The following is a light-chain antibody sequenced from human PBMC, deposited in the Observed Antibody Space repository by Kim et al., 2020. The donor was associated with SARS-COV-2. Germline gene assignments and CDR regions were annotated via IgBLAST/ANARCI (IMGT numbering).Light chain of an antibody. J-gene: IGLJ3*02. CDR3: QSYDSSNLNWV. CDR1: SGSIASND. Sequence: TVTISCTRSSGSIASNDVQWYQQRPGSAPTTVIYEDNQRPSGVPDRFSGSIDSSSNSASLTISGLKTEDEADYYCQSYDSSNLNWVFGGGTQLTVL. CDR2: EDN. V-gene: IGLV6-57*03.